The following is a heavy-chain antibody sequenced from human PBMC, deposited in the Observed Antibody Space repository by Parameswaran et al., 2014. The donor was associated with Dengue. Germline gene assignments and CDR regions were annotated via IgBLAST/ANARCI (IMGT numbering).Heavy chain of an antibody. D-gene: IGHD4-11*01. J-gene: IGHJ6*02. V-gene: IGHV4-34*01. CDR2: INHSGST. Sequence: IRQPPGKGLEWIGEINHSGSTNYNPSLKSRVTISVDTSKNQFSLKLSSVTAADTAVYYCARSRSNSQYYYYYYGMDVWGQGTTVTVSS. CDR3: ARSRSNSQYYYYYYGMDV.